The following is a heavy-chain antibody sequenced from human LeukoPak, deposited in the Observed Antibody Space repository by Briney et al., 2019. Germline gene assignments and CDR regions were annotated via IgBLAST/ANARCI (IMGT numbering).Heavy chain of an antibody. CDR2: ISGSGGSP. CDR3: AKNLLVLAAAS. D-gene: IGHD6-13*01. J-gene: IGHJ5*02. CDR1: GFTFSSYA. Sequence: GGSLRLSCAASGFTFSSYAMRWARQAPGKGLEWVSAISGSGGSPYYADSVKGRFTSSRDNSKNTLYLQMNSRRAEDTAVYYCAKNLLVLAAASWGQGTLVTVSS. V-gene: IGHV3-23*01.